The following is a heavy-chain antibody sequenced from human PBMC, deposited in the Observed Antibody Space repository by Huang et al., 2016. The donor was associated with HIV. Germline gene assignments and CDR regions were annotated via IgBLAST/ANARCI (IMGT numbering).Heavy chain of an antibody. Sequence: QVQLVQSGAEVKKPGSSVKVSCKASGGTFSSYAISWVRQAPGQGLEWMGGIIPSWGTANYAQKFQGRVTITADESTSTAYMELGSLRSEDTAVYYCARVHGDYVYFDYWGQGTLVTVSS. J-gene: IGHJ4*02. D-gene: IGHD4-17*01. CDR3: ARVHGDYVYFDY. V-gene: IGHV1-69*13. CDR1: GGTFSSYA. CDR2: IIPSWGTA.